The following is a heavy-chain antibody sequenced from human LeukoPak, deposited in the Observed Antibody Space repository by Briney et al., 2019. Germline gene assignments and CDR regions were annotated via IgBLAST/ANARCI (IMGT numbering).Heavy chain of an antibody. CDR2: IYHTGST. CDR1: GYSISSGYY. CDR3: ARAPAMVRGVRSLDY. J-gene: IGHJ4*02. Sequence: SETLSLTCTVSGYSISSGYYWGWIRQPPGKGLEWIGSIYHTGSTYYNPSLKSRVTISVDTSKNQFSLKLSSVTAADTAVYYCARAPAMVRGVRSLDYWGQGTLVTVSS. V-gene: IGHV4-38-2*02. D-gene: IGHD3-10*01.